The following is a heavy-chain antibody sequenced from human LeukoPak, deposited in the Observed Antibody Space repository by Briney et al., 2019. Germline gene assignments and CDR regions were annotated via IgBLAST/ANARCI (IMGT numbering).Heavy chain of an antibody. D-gene: IGHD4-17*01. CDR1: GFTFSSYG. J-gene: IGHJ4*02. Sequence: GGSLRLSCAASGFTFSSYGMHWVRQAPGKGLEWVAFIRYDGSNKYYADSVKGRFTISRDNSKNTLYLQMNSLRAEDTAVYYCAKDGLPYGDYWWYFDYWGQGTLVTVSS. CDR2: IRYDGSNK. V-gene: IGHV3-30*02. CDR3: AKDGLPYGDYWWYFDY.